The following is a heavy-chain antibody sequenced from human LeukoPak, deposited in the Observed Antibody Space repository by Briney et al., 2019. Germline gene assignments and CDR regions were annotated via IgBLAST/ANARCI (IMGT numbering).Heavy chain of an antibody. CDR2: ISITESLT. CDR3: RSRHLIGGTSLIDY. CDR1: GFNFNYLL. D-gene: IGHD2-2*01. J-gene: IGHJ4*02. V-gene: IGHV3-74*03. Sequence: HPGGPQSPLCSACGFNFNYLLELWLRQAPGKALVWVLRISITESLTTYADSVKGRFTISRNNAKNTLSLELNRLRAEARAVYYWRSRHLIGGTSLIDYWGQGTLVTVSS.